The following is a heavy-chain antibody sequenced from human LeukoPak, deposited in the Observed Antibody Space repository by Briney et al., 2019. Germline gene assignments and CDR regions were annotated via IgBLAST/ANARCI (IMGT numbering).Heavy chain of an antibody. CDR1: GGSISSSSYY. CDR2: IYYSGST. Sequence: PSETLSLTCTVSGGSISSSSYYWGWLRQPPGRGLEWVGSIYYSGSTYDNPSLKSRVTISVDTSKNQFSLKLSSVTAADTAVYYCARQGVYYYDRVDYWGQGTLVTVSS. V-gene: IGHV4-39*01. D-gene: IGHD3-22*01. CDR3: ARQGVYYYDRVDY. J-gene: IGHJ4*02.